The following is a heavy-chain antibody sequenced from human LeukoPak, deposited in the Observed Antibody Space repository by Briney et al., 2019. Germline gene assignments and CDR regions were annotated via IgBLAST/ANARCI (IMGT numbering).Heavy chain of an antibody. CDR2: ISSDGSST. CDR1: GWTFRSHY. CDR3: ARSYYDSSGYPHSDLDY. Sequence: PGWSLRLSCAASGWTFRSHYLHWVRQAPGTGLVWVSRISSDGSSTDYADSVKGRFTISRDNAKYSLYLQMTSLRAEDTAVYYCARSYYDSSGYPHSDLDYWGQGTLVTVSS. V-gene: IGHV3-74*01. D-gene: IGHD3-22*01. J-gene: IGHJ4*02.